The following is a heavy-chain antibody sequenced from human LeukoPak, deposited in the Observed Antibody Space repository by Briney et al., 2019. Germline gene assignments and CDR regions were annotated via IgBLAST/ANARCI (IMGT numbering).Heavy chain of an antibody. D-gene: IGHD6-6*01. V-gene: IGHV3-21*01. Sequence: GGSLRLSCAASRFTFSSYSMNWVRQAPGKGLEWVSSISSSSSYIYYADSVKGRFTLSRDNAKNSQYLQMNSLRAEDTAVYYCATGAFVLQAFDIWGQGTMVTVSS. CDR3: ATGAFVLQAFDI. J-gene: IGHJ3*02. CDR2: ISSSSSYI. CDR1: RFTFSSYS.